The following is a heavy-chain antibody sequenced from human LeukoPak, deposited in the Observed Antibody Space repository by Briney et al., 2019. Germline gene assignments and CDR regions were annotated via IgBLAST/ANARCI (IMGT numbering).Heavy chain of an antibody. CDR3: ARCIPAAGGNRFDP. CDR2: MYHSGSF. J-gene: IGHJ5*02. V-gene: IGHV4-59*08. CDR1: GGYVTSYY. D-gene: IGHD6-13*01. Sequence: KPSETLSLTCTVFGGYVTSYYWSWIRQSPGKGLEWIGYMYHSGSFNYSPSLKSRVTISIDTSKNQFSLKLTSVTAADTAVYYCARCIPAAGGNRFDPWGQGTLVTVSS.